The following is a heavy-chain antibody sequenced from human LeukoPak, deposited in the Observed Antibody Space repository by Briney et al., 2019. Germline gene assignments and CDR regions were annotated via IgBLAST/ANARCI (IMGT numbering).Heavy chain of an antibody. Sequence: GGSLRLSCAASGFTFSNAWMSWVRQAPGKGLEWVGRIKSKTDGGTTDYAAPVKGRFTISRDDSKNTLYLQMNSLKTEDTAVYYCTTVDVDTAMVNLFDYWGQGTLVTVSS. J-gene: IGHJ4*02. CDR2: IKSKTDGGTT. CDR1: GFTFSNAW. D-gene: IGHD5-18*01. CDR3: TTVDVDTAMVNLFDY. V-gene: IGHV3-15*01.